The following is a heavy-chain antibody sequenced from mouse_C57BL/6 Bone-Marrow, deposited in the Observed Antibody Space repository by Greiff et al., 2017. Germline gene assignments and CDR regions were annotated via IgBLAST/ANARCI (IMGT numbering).Heavy chain of an antibody. V-gene: IGHV1-82*01. CDR1: GYAFSSSW. J-gene: IGHJ2*01. Sequence: QVQLQQSGPELVKPGASVKISCTASGYAFSSSWMTWVKQRPGKGLEWIGRIYPGDGDTNYNGKFTGKATLTADKSSSTAYMQLSSLTSEDSAVYCCAREELDEGWGKGTTLTVSS. CDR3: AREELDEG. CDR2: IYPGDGDT.